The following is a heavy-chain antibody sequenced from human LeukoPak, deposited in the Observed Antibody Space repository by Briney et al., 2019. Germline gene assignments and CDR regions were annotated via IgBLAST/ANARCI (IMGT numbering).Heavy chain of an antibody. J-gene: IGHJ5*02. D-gene: IGHD6-19*01. CDR3: ARDRIAVAGTPNWFDP. Sequence: ASVKVSCKASGYTFTGYYMHWVRQAPGQGLEWMGWINTNTGNPTYAQGFTGRFVFSLDTSVSTAYLQISSLKAEDTAVYYCARDRIAVAGTPNWFDPWGQGTLVTVSS. CDR2: INTNTGNP. V-gene: IGHV7-4-1*02. CDR1: GYTFTGYY.